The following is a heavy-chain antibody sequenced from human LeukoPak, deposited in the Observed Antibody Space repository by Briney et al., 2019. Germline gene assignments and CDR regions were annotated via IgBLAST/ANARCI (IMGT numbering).Heavy chain of an antibody. CDR3: ARLGYCSSTSCYPIDY. CDR1: GGSISSSSYY. D-gene: IGHD2-2*03. V-gene: IGHV4-39*01. CDR2: IYYSGST. Sequence: SETLSLTCTVSGGSISSSSYYWGWIRQPPGKGLEWIGSIYYSGSTYYNPSLKSRVTISVDTSKNQFSLKLSAVTAADTAVYYCARLGYCSSTSCYPIDYWGQGTLVTVSS. J-gene: IGHJ4*02.